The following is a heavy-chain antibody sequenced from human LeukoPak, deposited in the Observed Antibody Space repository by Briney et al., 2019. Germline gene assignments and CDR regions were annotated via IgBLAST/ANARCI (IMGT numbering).Heavy chain of an antibody. CDR3: ARVAIEGCSSTSCYANGMDV. V-gene: IGHV1-69*01. D-gene: IGHD2-2*01. CDR1: GGTFSSYA. CDR2: IIPIFGTA. Sequence: GASVKVSCKASGGTFSSYAISWVRQAPGQGLEWMGGIIPIFGTANYAQKFQGRVTITADESTSTAYMELSSLRSEDTAVYYCARVAIEGCSSTSCYANGMDVWGKGTTVTTSS. J-gene: IGHJ6*04.